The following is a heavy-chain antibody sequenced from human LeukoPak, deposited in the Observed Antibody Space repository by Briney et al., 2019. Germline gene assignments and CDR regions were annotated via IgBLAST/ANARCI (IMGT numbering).Heavy chain of an antibody. CDR2: MNPNSGNT. V-gene: IGHV1-8*01. J-gene: IGHJ6*02. D-gene: IGHD1-26*01. Sequence: ASVKVSCKASGYTFTSYDINWVRQATGQGLEWMGWMNPNSGNTGYAQKFQGRVTMTRNTSISTAYMELSSLRSEDTAVYYCARSQVGATTLLYYYYGMDVWGQGTTVTVPS. CDR1: GYTFTSYD. CDR3: ARSQVGATTLLYYYYGMDV.